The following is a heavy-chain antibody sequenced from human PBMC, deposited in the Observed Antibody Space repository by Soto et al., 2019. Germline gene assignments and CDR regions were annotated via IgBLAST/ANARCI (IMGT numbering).Heavy chain of an antibody. Sequence: PSETLSLTCTVSGGSISSGGYYWSWIRQHPGKGLEWIGYIYYSGSTYYNPSLKSRVTISVDTSKNQFSLKLSSVTAADTAVYYCARAGSSWYYYYYYMDVWGKGTTVTVPS. CDR1: GGSISSGGYY. CDR2: IYYSGST. CDR3: ARAGSSWYYYYYYMDV. V-gene: IGHV4-31*03. J-gene: IGHJ6*03. D-gene: IGHD6-13*01.